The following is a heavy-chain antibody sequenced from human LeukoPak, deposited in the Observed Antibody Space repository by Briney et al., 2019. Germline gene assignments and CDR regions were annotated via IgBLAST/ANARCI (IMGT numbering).Heavy chain of an antibody. Sequence: SETLSLTCTDSGGSISSYYWSGIRQPPGKGLEWIGYIYYSGSTNYNPSLKSLVTISVDTSKNQFSLKLSSVTAADTAVYYYASSVSKYAIHDYWGQGTLVTVSS. CDR1: GGSISSYY. V-gene: IGHV4-59*01. CDR3: ASSVSKYAIHDY. CDR2: IYYSGST. J-gene: IGHJ4*02. D-gene: IGHD2-8*01.